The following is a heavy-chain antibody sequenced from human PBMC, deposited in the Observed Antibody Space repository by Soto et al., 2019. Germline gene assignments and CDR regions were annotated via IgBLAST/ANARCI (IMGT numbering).Heavy chain of an antibody. CDR2: ISGSGGST. J-gene: IGHJ4*02. CDR1: GFTFSSYA. CDR3: AKDERYYGSGSYYNRLDY. Sequence: GGSLRLSCAASGFTFSSYAMSWVRQAPGKGLEWVSAISGSGGSTYYADSVKGRFTISRDNSKNTLYLQMNSLRAEDTAVYYCAKDERYYGSGSYYNRLDYWGQGTLVTVSS. V-gene: IGHV3-23*01. D-gene: IGHD3-10*01.